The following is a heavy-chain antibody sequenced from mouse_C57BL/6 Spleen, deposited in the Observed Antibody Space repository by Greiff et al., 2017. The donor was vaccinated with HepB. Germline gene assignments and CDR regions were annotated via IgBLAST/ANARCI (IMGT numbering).Heavy chain of an antibody. CDR2: IYPGDGDT. V-gene: IGHV1-82*01. J-gene: IGHJ3*01. Sequence: QVQLQQSGPELVKPGASVKNSCKASGYAFSSSWMNWVKQRPGKGLEWIGRIYPGDGDTNYNGKFKGKATLTADKSSSTAYMQLSSLTSEDSAVYFCAGGFAYWGQGTLVTVSA. CDR3: AGGFAY. CDR1: GYAFSSSW.